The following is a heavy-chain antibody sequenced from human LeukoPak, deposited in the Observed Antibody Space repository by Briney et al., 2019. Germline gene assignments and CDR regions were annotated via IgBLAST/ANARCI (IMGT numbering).Heavy chain of an antibody. CDR3: AIMRSLYFDY. CDR1: GFTVSSNY. CDR2: IYSGGST. Sequence: GGSLRLSCAASGFTVSSNYMSWVRQAPGKGLEWVAVIYSGGSTYYADSVKGRFTISRDNSKNTLYLQMNSLRVEDTAVYYCAIMRSLYFDYWGQGTLVTVSS. J-gene: IGHJ4*02. V-gene: IGHV3-53*01. D-gene: IGHD3-16*01.